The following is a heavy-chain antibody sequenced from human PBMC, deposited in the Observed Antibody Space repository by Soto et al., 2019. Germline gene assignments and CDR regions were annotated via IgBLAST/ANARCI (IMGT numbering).Heavy chain of an antibody. V-gene: IGHV3-74*01. Sequence: EVQLVESGGALFNPGGSWRLSGAGSDLPSSRTWLPWARQAPGKGLVWVSRINGDGSTTTYADSVKGRFTISRDNAKNTLYLQMNSLRAEDTAVYYCTRGLSSSSNWGQGTLVTVSS. J-gene: IGHJ4*02. CDR1: DLPSSRTW. CDR2: INGDGSTT. D-gene: IGHD6-6*01. CDR3: TRGLSSSSN.